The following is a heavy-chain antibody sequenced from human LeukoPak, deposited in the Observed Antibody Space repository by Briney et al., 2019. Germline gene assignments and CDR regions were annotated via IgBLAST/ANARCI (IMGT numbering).Heavy chain of an antibody. D-gene: IGHD1-1*01. CDR1: GFTFSRYW. Sequence: GGSLRLSCAASGFTFSRYWMSWVRQAPGKGLEWVASIKQDGSEKYYVDSVKGRFTISRDNAKNSLFLQMNSLRVEDTAVYYCAREYNWGQGILDTVAS. J-gene: IGHJ4*02. CDR2: IKQDGSEK. V-gene: IGHV3-7*01. CDR3: AREYN.